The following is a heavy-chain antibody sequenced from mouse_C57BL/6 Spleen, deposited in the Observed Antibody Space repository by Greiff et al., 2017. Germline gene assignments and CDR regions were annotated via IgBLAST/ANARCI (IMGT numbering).Heavy chain of an antibody. V-gene: IGHV1-19*01. D-gene: IGHD3-1*01. CDR1: GYTFADYY. CDR3: SGLPWFAY. CDR2: INPYNGGT. Sequence: EVQLQQSGPVLVKPGASVKLSCKASGYTFADYYINWVKQSYGKSLEWVGVINPYNGGTSYNQKFKVKATLTVDKSSSTAYVELNSLTSDDSAVYYWSGLPWFAYWGQGTLVTVSA. J-gene: IGHJ3*01.